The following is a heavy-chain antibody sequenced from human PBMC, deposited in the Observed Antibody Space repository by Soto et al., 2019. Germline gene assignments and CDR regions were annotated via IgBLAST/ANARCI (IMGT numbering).Heavy chain of an antibody. CDR2: MNPNSDNK. CDR3: ARRLRISGSGSYYNLPNNCFDP. Sequence: GASLPLSCKASGYTVTIYAIKFVRLSSGQLLEVMRWMNPNSDNKCYAQKFVRGVNLTRNTSIRTDNMDLSRLRSEDTAVYYWARRLRISGSGSYYNLPNNCFDPWGQGTLVTVSS. CDR1: GYTVTIYA. V-gene: IGHV1-8*01. J-gene: IGHJ5*02. D-gene: IGHD3-10*01.